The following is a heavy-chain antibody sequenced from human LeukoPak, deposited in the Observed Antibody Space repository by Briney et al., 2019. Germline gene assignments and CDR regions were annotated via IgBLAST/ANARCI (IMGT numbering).Heavy chain of an antibody. CDR2: IVPHSGGT. CDR3: ATLGATSFDY. J-gene: IGHJ4*02. CDR1: GYTSSDYY. D-gene: IGHD1-26*01. V-gene: IGHV1-2*02. Sequence: ASVKVSCKTSGYTSSDYYIHWVRQAPGQGLEWMGWIVPHSGGTKYAQKFQGRVTMTRDTSISTAYMELSRLRYDDTAVYYCATLGATSFDYWGQGALVTVSS.